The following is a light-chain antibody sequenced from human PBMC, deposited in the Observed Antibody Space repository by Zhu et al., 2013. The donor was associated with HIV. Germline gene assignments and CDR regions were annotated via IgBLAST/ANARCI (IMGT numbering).Light chain of an antibody. CDR2: EAS. CDR3: QQSYTTLYT. Sequence: DIQMTQSPSSLSASVGDRVTITCRASRSIDNYLNWYQQKPGKAPKSLIYEASNLQSGVPSRFSGSGSGTEFTLTINGLQPEDFAAYYCQQSYTTLYTFGQGPSWRSN. J-gene: IGKJ2*01. CDR1: RSIDNY. V-gene: IGKV1-39*01.